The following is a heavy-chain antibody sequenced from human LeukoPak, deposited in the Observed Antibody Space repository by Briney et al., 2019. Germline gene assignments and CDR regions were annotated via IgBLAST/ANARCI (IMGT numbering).Heavy chain of an antibody. CDR3: AKDRVGALLYFDF. CDR1: GITFSFYG. CDR2: ITGSGGTT. J-gene: IGHJ4*02. Sequence: PGGPLRLSCEASGITFSFYGMSWVRQAPGKGLEWVSAITGSGGTTYYADSMKGRFTISRDNSKNTLYLQMNSLRAEDTAVYYCAKDRVGALLYFDFWGQGTLVTVSS. V-gene: IGHV3-23*01. D-gene: IGHD1-26*01.